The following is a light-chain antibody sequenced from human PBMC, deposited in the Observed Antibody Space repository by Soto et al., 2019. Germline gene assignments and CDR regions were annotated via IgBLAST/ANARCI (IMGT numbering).Light chain of an antibody. CDR3: HQLNSYVFA. J-gene: IGKJ3*01. CDR1: QDVSRY. Sequence: DIQLTQSPSFLSASVGDRVTITCRASQDVSRYLAWYQQKPGKAPNLLIYAASTLRSGVPSRFSGSGSETEFTLTISSLRTEDFATDYCHQLNSYVFAFGPGTKVDIK. V-gene: IGKV1-9*01. CDR2: AAS.